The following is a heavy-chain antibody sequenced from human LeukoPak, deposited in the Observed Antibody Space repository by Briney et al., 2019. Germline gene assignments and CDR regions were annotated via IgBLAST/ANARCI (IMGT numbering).Heavy chain of an antibody. CDR2: IKEDGSDK. Sequence: GGSLRLSCEASGFIFSNYWMAWVRQAPGKGLEWVANIKEDGSDKNYVESMKGRYTISRDNAKNFLYLQMNSLRAEDTALYYCARNVGSGYYYYFDYWGQGTLVTVSS. CDR3: ARNVGSGYYYYFDY. J-gene: IGHJ4*02. CDR1: GFIFSNYW. D-gene: IGHD3-22*01. V-gene: IGHV3-7*03.